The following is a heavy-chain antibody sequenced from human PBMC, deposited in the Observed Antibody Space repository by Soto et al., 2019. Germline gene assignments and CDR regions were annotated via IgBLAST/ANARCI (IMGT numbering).Heavy chain of an antibody. D-gene: IGHD4-4*01. CDR2: IYYSGST. Sequence: SETLSLTCTVSGGSISSGDYYWSWIRQPPGKGLEWIGYIYYSGSTYYNPSLKSRVTISVDTSKNQFSLKLSSVTAADTAVYYGDRVAGYSINWFDHWGQGTPVTVSS. CDR1: GGSISSGDYY. J-gene: IGHJ5*02. CDR3: DRVAGYSINWFDH. V-gene: IGHV4-30-4*01.